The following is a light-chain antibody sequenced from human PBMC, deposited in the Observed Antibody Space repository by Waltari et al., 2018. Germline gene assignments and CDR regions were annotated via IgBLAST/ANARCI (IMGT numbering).Light chain of an antibody. CDR2: EVS. V-gene: IGLV2-14*01. CDR3: SSYTTTTALV. J-gene: IGLJ3*02. CDR1: SSDVGGYNY. Sequence: QSALTQPASVSGSPGQSITISCTGTSSDVGGYNYVSWYQHHPGKAPKLTIYEVSERPAGVSNRFSGSKSGNTASLTISGLQAEDEADYYCSSYTTTTALVFGGGTKLTVL.